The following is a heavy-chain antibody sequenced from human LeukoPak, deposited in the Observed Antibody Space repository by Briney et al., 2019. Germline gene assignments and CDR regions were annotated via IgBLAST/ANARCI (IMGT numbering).Heavy chain of an antibody. Sequence: PGGSLRLSCAASGFTFSSYSMIWVRQAPGKGVEWVSSISSSSSSTIYYADSVKGRFTISRDNAKNSLYLQMNSLRAEDTAVYYCARSSRELGGYAPWELMPPFDYWGQGTLVTVSS. V-gene: IGHV3-48*01. CDR1: GFTFSSYS. D-gene: IGHD1-7*01. CDR3: ARSSRELGGYAPWELMPPFDY. J-gene: IGHJ4*02. CDR2: ISSSSSSTI.